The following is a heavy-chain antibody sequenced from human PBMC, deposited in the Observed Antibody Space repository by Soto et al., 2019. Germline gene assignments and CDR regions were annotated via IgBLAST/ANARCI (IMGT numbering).Heavy chain of an antibody. CDR2: IYSSGST. Sequence: KGLEGMGYIYSSGSTTYNPPLKSRVTISADTSKTHSALKLSSVTAADTAVYYCARDIPANQYERRGYAFRGQGSLVIGSS. D-gene: IGHD2-2*01. V-gene: IGHV4-61*03. J-gene: IGHJ4*02. CDR3: ARDIPANQYERRGYAF.